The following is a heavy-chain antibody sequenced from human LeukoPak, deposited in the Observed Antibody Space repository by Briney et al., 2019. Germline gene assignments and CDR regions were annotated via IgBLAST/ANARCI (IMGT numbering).Heavy chain of an antibody. D-gene: IGHD3-10*01. J-gene: IGHJ4*02. Sequence: SETLSLTCTVSGGSISSYYWSWIRQPPGKGLEWIGYIYYSGSTNYNPSLKSRVTISVDTSKNQFSLKLSSVTAADTAVYYCANSLWFGELSIDYWGQGTLVTVSS. CDR1: GGSISSYY. CDR2: IYYSGST. CDR3: ANSLWFGELSIDY. V-gene: IGHV4-59*08.